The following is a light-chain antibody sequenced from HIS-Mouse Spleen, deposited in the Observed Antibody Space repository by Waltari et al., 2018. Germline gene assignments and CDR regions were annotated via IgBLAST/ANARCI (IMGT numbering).Light chain of an antibody. CDR1: SSDVGGYNY. CDR3: SSYTSSSTVV. J-gene: IGLJ2*01. V-gene: IGLV2-14*03. CDR2: DVS. Sequence: QSALTQPASVSGSPGQSITISCTGTSSDVGGYNYVSWYQQHPGKAPKLMIYDVSNRPSGVSNPFSGSKSGNTASLTSSGLQAEDEADYYCSSYTSSSTVVFGGGTKLTVL.